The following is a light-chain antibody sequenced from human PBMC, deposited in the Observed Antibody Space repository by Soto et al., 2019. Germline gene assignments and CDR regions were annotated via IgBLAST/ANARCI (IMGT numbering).Light chain of an antibody. CDR2: AAS. V-gene: IGKV1-27*01. CDR1: QGMGND. CDR3: QKYNTAPLT. J-gene: IGKJ4*01. Sequence: DIPMTQSPSSLSASVGVRVTITCRESQGMGNDLAWYQQKPGKVPKLPIYAASTLQSGVPSRFSGSGSGTDFTLTISSLQPEYVATYYCQKYNTAPLTVGGDTKVEIK.